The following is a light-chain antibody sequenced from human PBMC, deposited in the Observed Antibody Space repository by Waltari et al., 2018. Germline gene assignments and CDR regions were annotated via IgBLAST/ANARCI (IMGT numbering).Light chain of an antibody. CDR3: QTWDTGIRV. CDR2: LNSDGSH. CDR1: SGHSTYA. V-gene: IGLV4-69*01. J-gene: IGLJ6*01. Sequence: QSVLTQSPSASASLGASVKLTCTLNSGHSTYAIAWYQQQQGKAPRYLMRLNSDGSHSKGDGIPDRFSGSSSGAERFLTISNLQSEDEADYYCQTWDTGIRVFGGGTKLTVL.